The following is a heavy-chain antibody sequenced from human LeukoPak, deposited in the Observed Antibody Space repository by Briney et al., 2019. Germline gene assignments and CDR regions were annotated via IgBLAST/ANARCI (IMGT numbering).Heavy chain of an antibody. V-gene: IGHV4-39*01. J-gene: IGHJ4*02. D-gene: IGHD3-3*01. CDR1: GGSISSSSYY. CDR3: ARRTRTIFGVPGYFDY. Sequence: SETLSLTCTVSGGSISSSSYYWGWIRQPPGKELEWIGSIYYSGSTYYNPSLKSRVTISVDTSKNQFSLKLSSVTAADTAVYYCARRTRTIFGVPGYFDYWGQGTLVTVSS. CDR2: IYYSGST.